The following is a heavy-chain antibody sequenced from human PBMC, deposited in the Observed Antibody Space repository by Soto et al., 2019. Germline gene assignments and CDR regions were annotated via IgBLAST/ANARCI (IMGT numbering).Heavy chain of an antibody. J-gene: IGHJ3*02. Sequence: QVQLVQSGAEEKKPGASVKVSCKASGYTFTTYAMHWVRQAPGQRLEWMGWINAGNGNTKYSQRFQGRVTITRDTSANTAYMELSSLRSEDTAVYYCALGYDIGYLDIWGQGTMVTVSP. D-gene: IGHD2-15*01. CDR2: INAGNGNT. CDR1: GYTFTTYA. V-gene: IGHV1-3*05. CDR3: ALGYDIGYLDI.